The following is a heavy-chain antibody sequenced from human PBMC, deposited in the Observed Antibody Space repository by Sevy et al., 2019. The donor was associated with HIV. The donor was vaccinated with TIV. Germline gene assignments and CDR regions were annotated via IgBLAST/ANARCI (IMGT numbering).Heavy chain of an antibody. V-gene: IGHV3-23*01. Sequence: GGSLILSCAASGFTFAKYSMSRLRQAPGKGLEWVSTFSFGCGRINYADSVKGRFTISRDDSKNTLYLQMNSLRAEDTATYFCAREGCTQPHDYWGQGTLVTVSS. CDR1: GFTFAKYS. J-gene: IGHJ4*02. CDR3: AREGCTQPHDY. CDR2: FSFGCGRI.